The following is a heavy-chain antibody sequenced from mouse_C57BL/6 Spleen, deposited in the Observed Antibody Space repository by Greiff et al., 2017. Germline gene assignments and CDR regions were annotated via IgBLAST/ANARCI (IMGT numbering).Heavy chain of an antibody. Sequence: QVQLQQSGPELVKPGASVKISCKASGYAFSSSWMNWVQQRPGKGLEWIGRIYPGDGDTNYNGKFKGKATLTADKSSSTAYMQLSSLTSEDSAVYFCAKLTGTLYWYCDVWGTGTTVTVSS. D-gene: IGHD4-1*01. CDR1: GYAFSSSW. V-gene: IGHV1-82*01. CDR2: IYPGDGDT. CDR3: AKLTGTLYWYCDV. J-gene: IGHJ1*03.